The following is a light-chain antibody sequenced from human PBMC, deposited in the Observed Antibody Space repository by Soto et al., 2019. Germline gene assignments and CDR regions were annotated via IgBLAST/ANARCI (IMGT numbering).Light chain of an antibody. CDR1: QSISSW. J-gene: IGKJ1*01. CDR2: DAS. Sequence: DIQMTQSPSTLSASVGDRVTITCRSIQSISSWLAWYQQKPGKAPKLLIYDASSLESGAPSRFSGSGSGTEFTLTISSLQPDDFATYYCQQYNSYSTWTFGQGTKVDIK. CDR3: QQYNSYSTWT. V-gene: IGKV1-5*01.